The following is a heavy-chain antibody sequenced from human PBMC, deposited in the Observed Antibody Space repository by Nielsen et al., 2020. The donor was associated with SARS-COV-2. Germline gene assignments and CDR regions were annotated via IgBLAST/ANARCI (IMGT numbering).Heavy chain of an antibody. Sequence: GESLKISCKGSGYSFTSYWIGWVRQMPGKGLEWMGIIYPGDSDTRYSPSFQGQVTISADKSISTAYLQWSSLKASDTAMYYCARGVRMVRGVIEKVPFDYWGQGTLVTVSS. V-gene: IGHV5-51*01. CDR2: IYPGDSDT. CDR1: GYSFTSYW. D-gene: IGHD3-10*01. CDR3: ARGVRMVRGVIEKVPFDY. J-gene: IGHJ4*02.